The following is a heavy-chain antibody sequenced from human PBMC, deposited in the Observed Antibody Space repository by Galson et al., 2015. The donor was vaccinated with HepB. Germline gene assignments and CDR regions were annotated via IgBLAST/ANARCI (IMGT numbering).Heavy chain of an antibody. CDR1: GFIVSNNY. Sequence: LRLSCAASGFIVSNNYMNWVRQAPGKGLEWVSVIYSDDSAYYADSAKGRFIISRDNSKNTIYLQMNSLRAEDTAVYYCARDGYASGWYNLDPWGQGTLVTVSS. CDR2: IYSDDSA. D-gene: IGHD6-19*01. CDR3: ARDGYASGWYNLDP. J-gene: IGHJ5*02. V-gene: IGHV3-53*01.